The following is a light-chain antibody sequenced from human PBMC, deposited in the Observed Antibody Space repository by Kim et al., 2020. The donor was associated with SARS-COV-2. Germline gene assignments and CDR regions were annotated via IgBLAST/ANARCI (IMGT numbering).Light chain of an antibody. CDR3: QQRKNWPPLT. CDR2: DAS. V-gene: IGKV3-11*01. J-gene: IGKJ4*01. Sequence: ETVLTQSPATLSLSPGERATLXCRYQQKPGQAPRLLIYDASKRATGIPARFSGSGSGTDFTLTISSLEPEDFAVYYCQQRKNWPPLT.